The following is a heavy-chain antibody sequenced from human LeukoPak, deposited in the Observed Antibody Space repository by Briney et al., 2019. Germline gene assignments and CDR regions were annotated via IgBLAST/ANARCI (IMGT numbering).Heavy chain of an antibody. J-gene: IGHJ6*03. CDR3: ARYRYYYYMDV. Sequence: SETLSLTCAVYGGSFSGYYWSWIRQPPGKGLEWIGEINHSGSTNYNPSLKSRVTISVDTSKNQFSLKLSSVTAADTAVYYCARYRYYYYMDVWGKGTTVTVSS. CDR2: INHSGST. D-gene: IGHD4-17*01. CDR1: GGSFSGYY. V-gene: IGHV4-34*01.